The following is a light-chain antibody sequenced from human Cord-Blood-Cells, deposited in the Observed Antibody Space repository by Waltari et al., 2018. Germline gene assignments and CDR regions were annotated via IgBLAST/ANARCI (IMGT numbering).Light chain of an antibody. V-gene: IGKV3-15*01. CDR3: QRYNNWPFT. CDR2: GAS. Sequence: EIVMTQSPATLSVSPGERATLSCRASQSVSSNLARYQQKPGQAPGLLIYGASTRATGIPARFSGSGSGTEFTLTISSLQSEDFAVYYCQRYNNWPFTFGPGTKVDIK. J-gene: IGKJ3*01. CDR1: QSVSSN.